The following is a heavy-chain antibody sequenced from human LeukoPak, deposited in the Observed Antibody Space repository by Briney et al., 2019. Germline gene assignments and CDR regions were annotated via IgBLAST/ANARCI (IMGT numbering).Heavy chain of an antibody. D-gene: IGHD6-13*01. CDR3: ARVPAAGTGPDY. CDR1: GGSVSSGISY. V-gene: IGHV4-61*01. J-gene: IGHJ4*02. CDR2: ISDSGGS. Sequence: PSETLSLTCSVSGGSVSSGISYWSGIRQPPGEGLEWIAYISDSGGSDYNPSLRGRVTISLDTSKNQFSLRLTSVTAADTAVYHCARVPAAGTGPDYWGQGTLVTVSS.